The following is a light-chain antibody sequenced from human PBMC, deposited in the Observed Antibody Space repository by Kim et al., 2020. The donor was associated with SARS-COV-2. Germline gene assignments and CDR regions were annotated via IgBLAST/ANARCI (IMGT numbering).Light chain of an antibody. Sequence: SYELTQPPSVSVSPGQTVSITCSGDKLGEKYSCWYQQKSGQSPVLVIYQDFKRPSGIPERFSGSNFGNTATLTISGTQAVDEADYYCQAWDSGTVVFGGGTQRTVL. V-gene: IGLV3-1*01. CDR1: KLGEKY. CDR3: QAWDSGTVV. J-gene: IGLJ2*01. CDR2: QDF.